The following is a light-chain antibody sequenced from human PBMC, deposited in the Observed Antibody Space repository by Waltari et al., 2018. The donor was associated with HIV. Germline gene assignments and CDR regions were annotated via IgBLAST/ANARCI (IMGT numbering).Light chain of an antibody. J-gene: IGKJ1*01. CDR3: QQYKQYPWA. V-gene: IGKV1-5*03. Sequence: DFQVTQSPSTVSASIGDRVTITCRASHLVSNSLAWYQQKPGRVPKLLISAASTLQDGVPSRFSATFSWTEFTLTINPLEADDFATYYCQQYKQYPWAFGQGTRVEI. CDR2: AAS. CDR1: HLVSNS.